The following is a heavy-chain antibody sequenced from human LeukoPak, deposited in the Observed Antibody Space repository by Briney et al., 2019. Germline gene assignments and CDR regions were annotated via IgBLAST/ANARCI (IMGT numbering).Heavy chain of an antibody. V-gene: IGHV4-31*03. CDR1: GGSISSGGYY. J-gene: IGHJ4*02. CDR3: AREDYYDRSFGY. CDR2: IYYSGST. Sequence: PSQTLSLTCTVSGGSISSGGYYWSWIRQHPGKGLGWIGYIYYSGSTYYNPSLKSRVTISVDTSKNQFSLKLSSVTAADTAVYYCAREDYYDRSFGYWGQGTLVTVSS. D-gene: IGHD3-22*01.